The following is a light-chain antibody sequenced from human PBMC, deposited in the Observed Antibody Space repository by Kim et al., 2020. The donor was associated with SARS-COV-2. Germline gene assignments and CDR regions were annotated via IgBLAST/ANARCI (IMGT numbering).Light chain of an antibody. CDR3: QQYNDWPCT. Sequence: EIVMTQSPVTLSLSPGERVTLSCRASQSISTNLGWYQQKPGQAPRLLIYGASTRATGIPARFSGSGSGTEFTLTISSLQSEDFAVYCCQQYNDWPCTFGQGTQVDIK. CDR2: GAS. J-gene: IGKJ1*01. V-gene: IGKV3-15*01. CDR1: QSISTN.